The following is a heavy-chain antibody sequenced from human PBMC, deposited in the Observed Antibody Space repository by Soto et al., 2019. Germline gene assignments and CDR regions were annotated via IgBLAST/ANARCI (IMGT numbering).Heavy chain of an antibody. CDR2: IYYSGST. V-gene: IGHV4-59*01. CDR1: GGSISSYY. Sequence: SETLSLTCTVSGGSISSYYWSWIRQPPGKGLEWIGYIYYSGSTNYNPSLKSRVTISVDTSKNQFSLKLSSVTAADTAVYYCARDGKTSIDGRYYMDVWGKGTTVTVSS. D-gene: IGHD1-26*01. J-gene: IGHJ6*03. CDR3: ARDGKTSIDGRYYMDV.